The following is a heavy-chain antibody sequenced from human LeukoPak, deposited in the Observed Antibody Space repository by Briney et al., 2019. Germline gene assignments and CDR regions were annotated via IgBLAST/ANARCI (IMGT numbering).Heavy chain of an antibody. J-gene: IGHJ4*02. Sequence: SETLSLTCTVSGGSISSYYWSWIRQPAGKGLEWIGRIYTSGSTNYNPSLKSRVTISVDTSKNQFSLKLNSVTAADTAVYYCARCGDSSRYFDFWGQGTLVTVSS. D-gene: IGHD3-10*01. V-gene: IGHV4-4*07. CDR3: ARCGDSSRYFDF. CDR2: IYTSGST. CDR1: GGSISSYY.